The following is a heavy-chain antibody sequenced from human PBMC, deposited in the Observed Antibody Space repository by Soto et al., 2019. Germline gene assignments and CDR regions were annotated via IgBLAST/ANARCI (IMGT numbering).Heavy chain of an antibody. D-gene: IGHD2-15*01. CDR2: INPNSGGT. CDR1: GYTFTGYY. Sequence: ASVKVSCKASGYTFTGYYMHWVRQAPGQGLEWMGWINPNSGGTNYAQKFQGRVTMTRDTSISTAYMELSRLRSDDTAVYYCARDLMVVAATPPTNWFDPWGQGTLDTVSS. V-gene: IGHV1-2*02. CDR3: ARDLMVVAATPPTNWFDP. J-gene: IGHJ5*02.